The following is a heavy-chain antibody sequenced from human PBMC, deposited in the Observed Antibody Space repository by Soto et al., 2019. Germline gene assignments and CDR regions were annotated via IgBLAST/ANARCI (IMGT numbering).Heavy chain of an antibody. J-gene: IGHJ3*02. D-gene: IGHD3-22*01. CDR3: ARAHYYHSRGFNGAFDI. Sequence: ASETLSLTCTVSGGSINSYYWSWIRQPPGKGLEWTGYIYYSGATNYNPSLKSRVTISVDTSKNQFSLKLSSVTAADTAVYYCARAHYYHSRGFNGAFDIWGQGKMVTVSS. CDR2: IYYSGAT. CDR1: GGSINSYY. V-gene: IGHV4-59*01.